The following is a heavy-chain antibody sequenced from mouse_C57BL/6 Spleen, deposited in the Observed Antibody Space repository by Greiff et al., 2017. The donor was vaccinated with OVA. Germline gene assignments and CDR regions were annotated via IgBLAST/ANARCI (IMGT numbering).Heavy chain of an antibody. CDR3: ARQLTGKGWFAY. V-gene: IGHV5-6*02. CDR2: ISSGGSYT. CDR1: GFTFSSYG. J-gene: IGHJ3*01. D-gene: IGHD4-1*01. Sequence: DVKLVESGGDLVKPGGSLKLSCAASGFTFSSYGMSWVRQTPDKRLEWVATISSGGSYTYYPDSVKGRFTISRDNAKNTLYLQMSSLKSEDTAMYYCARQLTGKGWFAYWGQGTLVTVSA.